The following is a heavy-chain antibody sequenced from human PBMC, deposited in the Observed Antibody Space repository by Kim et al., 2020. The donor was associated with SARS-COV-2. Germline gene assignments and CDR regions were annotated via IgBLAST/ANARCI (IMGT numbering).Heavy chain of an antibody. CDR3: AKDIGRNYYDSSGYYPTYYYYGMDV. CDR1: GFTFDDYA. D-gene: IGHD3-22*01. CDR2: ISWNSGSI. V-gene: IGHV3-9*01. J-gene: IGHJ6*02. Sequence: GGSLRLSCAASGFTFDDYAMHWVRQAPGKGLEWVSGISWNSGSIGYADSVKGRFTISRDNAKNSLYLQMNSLRAEDTALYYCAKDIGRNYYDSSGYYPTYYYYGMDVWGQGTTVTVSS.